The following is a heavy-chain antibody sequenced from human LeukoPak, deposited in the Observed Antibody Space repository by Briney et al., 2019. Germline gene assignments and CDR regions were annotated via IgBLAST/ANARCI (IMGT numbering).Heavy chain of an antibody. CDR3: VRTPPNWGFDY. CDR2: MSPNSGDT. V-gene: IGHV1-8*01. Sequence: ASVTVSCTASGYTFTSHDINWVRQATGQGLEWMGWMSPNSGDTGYAQKFQGRVTMTSDSSISTAYMELSSLRSEDTAIYYCVRTPPNWGFDYWGQGTLVTVSS. CDR1: GYTFTSHD. J-gene: IGHJ4*02. D-gene: IGHD7-27*01.